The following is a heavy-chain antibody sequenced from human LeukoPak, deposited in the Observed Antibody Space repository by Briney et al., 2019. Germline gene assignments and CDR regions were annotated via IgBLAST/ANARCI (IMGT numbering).Heavy chain of an antibody. CDR1: GSTFRSYS. CDR2: ISSSSSYI. CDR3: ARALYGDYLTFDY. Sequence: SGGSLRLSCAASGSTFRSYSMNWVRQAPGKGLEWVSFISSSSSYIYYADSVKGRFTISRDNAKNSLYLQMNSLRAEDTAVYYCARALYGDYLTFDYWGQGTLVTVSS. D-gene: IGHD4-17*01. V-gene: IGHV3-21*01. J-gene: IGHJ4*02.